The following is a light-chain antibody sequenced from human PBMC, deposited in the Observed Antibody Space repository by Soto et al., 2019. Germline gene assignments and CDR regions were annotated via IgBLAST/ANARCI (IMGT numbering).Light chain of an antibody. V-gene: IGKV3D-20*02. CDR3: QQRSNWFIT. CDR1: QSISSNY. J-gene: IGKJ5*01. CDR2: DAS. Sequence: EIVLTQSPGTLSLSPGERATLSCRASQSISSNYLAWYQQKPGQAPRLLIYDASNRATGIPARFSGSGSGTDFTLTISSLEPEDFAVYYCQQRSNWFITFGQGTRLEIK.